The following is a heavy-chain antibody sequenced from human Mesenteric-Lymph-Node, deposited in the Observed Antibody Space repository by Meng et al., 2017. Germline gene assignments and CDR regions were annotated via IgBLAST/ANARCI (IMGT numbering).Heavy chain of an antibody. Sequence: GGSLRLSCAASGFTFSSYWMSWVRQAPGKGLEWLAVISDDRSQKYYADSVKGRLTISRDNSKDTLYLQMNSLRAEDTAVYYCARENYYGSGRLGAFDIWGQGTMVTVSS. CDR1: GFTFSSYW. D-gene: IGHD3-10*01. V-gene: IGHV3-30*03. J-gene: IGHJ3*02. CDR2: ISDDRSQK. CDR3: ARENYYGSGRLGAFDI.